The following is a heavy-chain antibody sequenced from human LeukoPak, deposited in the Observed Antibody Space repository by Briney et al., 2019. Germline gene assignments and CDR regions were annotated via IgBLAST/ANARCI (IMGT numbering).Heavy chain of an antibody. CDR3: ARGYDYVWGSYRFHFDY. Sequence: SETLSLTCAVYGGSFSGYYWSWIRQPPGKGLEWIGEINHSGSTNYNPSLKSRVTISVDTSKNQFSLKLSSVTAADTAVYYCARGYDYVWGSYRFHFDYWGQGTLVTVSS. V-gene: IGHV4-34*01. CDR2: INHSGST. D-gene: IGHD3-16*02. J-gene: IGHJ4*02. CDR1: GGSFSGYY.